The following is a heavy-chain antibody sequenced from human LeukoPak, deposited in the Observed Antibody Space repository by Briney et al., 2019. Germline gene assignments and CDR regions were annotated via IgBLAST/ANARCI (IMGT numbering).Heavy chain of an antibody. D-gene: IGHD5-18*01. CDR1: GYTFTSYG. CDR2: ISAYNGNT. J-gene: IGHJ6*02. Sequence: ASVKVSCKASGYTFTSYGISWVRQAPGQGLEWMGWISAYNGNTNYAQKLQGRVTMTTDTSTSTAYMELRSLRSDDTAVYYCARDFGYSYGSALYYYGMDVWGQGTTVTVSS. V-gene: IGHV1-18*01. CDR3: ARDFGYSYGSALYYYGMDV.